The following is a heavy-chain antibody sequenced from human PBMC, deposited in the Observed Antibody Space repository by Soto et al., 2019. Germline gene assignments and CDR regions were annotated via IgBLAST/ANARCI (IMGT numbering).Heavy chain of an antibody. CDR1: GFTFDDYA. CDR2: ISWDGGST. V-gene: IGHV3-43D*04. Sequence: GGSLRLSCAASGFTFDDYAMHWVRQAPGKGLEWVSLISWDGGSTYYADSVKGRFTISRDNSKNSLYLQMNSLRAEDTALYYCAKDLGQNCSSTSCYTWGGLYYYYGMDVWGQGTTVTVSS. D-gene: IGHD2-2*02. CDR3: AKDLGQNCSSTSCYTWGGLYYYYGMDV. J-gene: IGHJ6*02.